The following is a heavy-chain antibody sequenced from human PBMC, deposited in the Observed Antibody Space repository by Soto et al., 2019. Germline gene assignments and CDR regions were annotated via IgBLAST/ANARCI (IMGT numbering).Heavy chain of an antibody. D-gene: IGHD2-8*02. V-gene: IGHV4-61*01. J-gene: IGHJ5*02. CDR3: ARVRTGVGAPFP. CDR2: IYYSGST. Sequence: PETLSLTCTVSGASVSSGSYYWSWIRQPPGKGLEWIGYIYYSGSTNYNPSLKSRVTISVDTSKNQFSLKLSSVTAADTAVYYCARVRTGVGAPFPWGQGTLVTVS. CDR1: GASVSSGSYY.